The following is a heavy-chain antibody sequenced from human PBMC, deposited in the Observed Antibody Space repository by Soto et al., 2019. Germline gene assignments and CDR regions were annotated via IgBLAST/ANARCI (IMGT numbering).Heavy chain of an antibody. V-gene: IGHV4-59*01. J-gene: IGHJ4*02. Sequence: WTTLSLACTVSGCSIISGYWSWIRPPTGKGLEWIVYISYSGNTNYNPSLKSRVTMSVDTPKNQFSLRLSSVTTADTAVYYCAGLRGYAGSPIDYWGQGTLVTVSS. CDR2: ISYSGNT. CDR1: GCSIISGY. D-gene: IGHD2-15*01. CDR3: AGLRGYAGSPIDY.